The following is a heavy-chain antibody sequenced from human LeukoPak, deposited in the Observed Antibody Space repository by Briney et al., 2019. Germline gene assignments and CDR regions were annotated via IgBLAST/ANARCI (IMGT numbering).Heavy chain of an antibody. CDR2: INPMSAIA. D-gene: IGHD6-13*01. CDR1: GGTFSSYG. Sequence: SVKVSCKASGGTFSSYGVSWVRQAPGQGLEWMGRINPMSAIANYAQKFQGRVTITAHKSTSTAYMELSSLRSDDTAVYYCARDVYSIAAAGTFDYWGQGTLVTVSS. J-gene: IGHJ4*02. CDR3: ARDVYSIAAAGTFDY. V-gene: IGHV1-69*04.